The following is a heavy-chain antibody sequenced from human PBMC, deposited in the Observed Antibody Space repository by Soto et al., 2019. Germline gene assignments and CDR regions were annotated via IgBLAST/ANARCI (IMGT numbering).Heavy chain of an antibody. D-gene: IGHD2-2*01. J-gene: IGHJ4*02. CDR1: GFNFSSYW. CDR3: ARARQLLDY. Sequence: EVQLVESGGGLVQPGGSLRLSCAASGFNFSSYWMSWVRQAPGKGLELVANIKQDGSEKYYVDSVKGRFTISRDNAKNSLYLQMNSLRAEDTAVYYCARARQLLDYWGQGTLVTVSS. V-gene: IGHV3-7*03. CDR2: IKQDGSEK.